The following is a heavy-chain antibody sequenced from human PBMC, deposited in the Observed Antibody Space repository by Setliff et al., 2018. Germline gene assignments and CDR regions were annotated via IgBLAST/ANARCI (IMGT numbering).Heavy chain of an antibody. D-gene: IGHD2-8*01. Sequence: SETLSLTCSVSGGSISNYYWSWIRQSPGKGLEWIGHIQTSGTTNYNPSLKSRVTISVDTSKNQFSLKLSAVTAADTAVYFCAREDGPNYYYYYMDIWGKGTTVTVSS. CDR2: IQTSGTT. CDR3: AREDGPNYYYYYMDI. CDR1: GGSISNYY. V-gene: IGHV4-4*08. J-gene: IGHJ6*03.